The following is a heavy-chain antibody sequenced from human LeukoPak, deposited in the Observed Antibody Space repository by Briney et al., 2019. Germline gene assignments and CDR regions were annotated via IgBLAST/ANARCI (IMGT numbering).Heavy chain of an antibody. V-gene: IGHV4-34*01. D-gene: IGHD6-19*01. CDR1: GGSFSGYY. CDR3: AREGNGSSGWYRPNYYYYCYMDV. CDR2: INHSGST. J-gene: IGHJ6*03. Sequence: PSETLSLTCAVYGGSFSGYYWSWIRQPPGKGLEWIGEINHSGSTNYNPSLKSRVTISVDTSKNQFSLKLSSVTAADTAVYYCAREGNGSSGWYRPNYYYYCYMDVWGKGTAVTVSS.